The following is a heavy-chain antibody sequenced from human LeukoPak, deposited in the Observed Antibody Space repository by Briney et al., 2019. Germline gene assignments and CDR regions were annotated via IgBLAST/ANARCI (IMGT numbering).Heavy chain of an antibody. CDR1: GGSISSGSYY. D-gene: IGHD5-12*01. J-gene: IGHJ4*02. CDR3: ARSGYSGYEPQYYFDY. CDR2: IYTSGST. V-gene: IGHV4-61*02. Sequence: SETLSLTCTVSGGSISSGSYYWSWIRQPAGKGLEWIGRIYTSGSTNYNPSLKSRVTISVDTSKNQFSLKLSSVTAADTAVYYCARSGYSGYEPQYYFDYWGQGTLVTVSS.